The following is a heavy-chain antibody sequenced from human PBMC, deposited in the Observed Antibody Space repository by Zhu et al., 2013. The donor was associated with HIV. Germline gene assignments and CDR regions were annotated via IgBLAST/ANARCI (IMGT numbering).Heavy chain of an antibody. J-gene: IGHJ6*03. CDR1: GYSFTTFA. CDR3: ARGDGNHFYNDYMDI. CDR2: VSPYNGDR. D-gene: IGHD1-1*01. V-gene: IGHV1-18*01. Sequence: QLQLVQSGAEVKKPGSSVMVSCKSSGYSFTTFAISWVRQAPGQGLEWMGWVSPYNGDRNFAQKFQGRVNLTTDTSTSTAYMELRSLRFDDTGTYYCARGDGNHFYNDYMDIWGDGTTVT.